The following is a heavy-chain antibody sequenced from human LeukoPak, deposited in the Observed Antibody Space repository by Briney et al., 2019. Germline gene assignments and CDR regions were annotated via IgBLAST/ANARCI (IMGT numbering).Heavy chain of an antibody. CDR3: ARDRVAKDAYDI. J-gene: IGHJ3*02. Sequence: ASVKVSCKASGYSFSNYAMHWVRQAPGQRLEWMGWINAGNGNTKYSQTLQGRVTINRDTSASTAYMELSGLRSEDTAVYYCARDRVAKDAYDIWGQGTMVTVSS. V-gene: IGHV1-3*01. CDR1: GYSFSNYA. CDR2: INAGNGNT.